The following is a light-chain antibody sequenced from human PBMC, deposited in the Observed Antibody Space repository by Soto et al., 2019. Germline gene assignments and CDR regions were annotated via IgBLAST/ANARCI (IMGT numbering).Light chain of an antibody. CDR3: QQDSREAPIT. V-gene: IGKV1-5*03. CDR1: PSISRW. CDR2: GAS. Sequence: DIQMTQSPSTLSASVGDRVTITCRASPSISRWLAWYQQKPGRAPKVLIYGASSLESGVPSRFSGSGAGTEFTLTISSLQPEDFATYYCQQDSREAPITFGGGTKVEIK. J-gene: IGKJ4*01.